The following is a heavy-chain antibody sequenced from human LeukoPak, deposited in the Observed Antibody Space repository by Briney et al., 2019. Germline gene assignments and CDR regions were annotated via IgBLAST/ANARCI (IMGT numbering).Heavy chain of an antibody. Sequence: GGSLRLSCAASGFTFSSYSLNWVRQAPGKGLEWLSSIRSYSNYIYYADSVKGRFTISRDNAKNSLHLQMNSLRAEDTAVYYCARRVASANDAFDIWGQGTMVTVSS. CDR2: IRSYSNYI. CDR1: GFTFSSYS. D-gene: IGHD2-15*01. J-gene: IGHJ3*02. V-gene: IGHV3-21*01. CDR3: ARRVASANDAFDI.